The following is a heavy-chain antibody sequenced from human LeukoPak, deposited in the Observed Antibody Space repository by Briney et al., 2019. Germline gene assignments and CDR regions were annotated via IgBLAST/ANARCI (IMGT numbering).Heavy chain of an antibody. CDR3: AKRGGYCSGGNCYSGEYFDS. Sequence: PGGSLRLSCAASGFTFSSYAMSWVRQAPGKGLEWVSAISGSGGSTYYADSVKGRFTISRDNSKNTLYLQMNSLRAEDTAVYYCAKRGGYCSGGNCYSGEYFDSWGQGTLVTVSS. CDR2: ISGSGGST. J-gene: IGHJ4*02. CDR1: GFTFSSYA. V-gene: IGHV3-23*01. D-gene: IGHD2-15*01.